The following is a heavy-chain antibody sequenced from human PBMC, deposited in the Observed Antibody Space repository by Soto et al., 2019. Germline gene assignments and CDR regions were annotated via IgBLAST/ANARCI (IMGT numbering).Heavy chain of an antibody. Sequence: QVQLQESGPGLVKPSETLSLTCSVSGVSTSNHYWTWIRKPPGQGPEWIGCIYYRGTTNYNASLNSRITTTIDTSKNQFSLRLTSVTTADTAVYYCARGGGSPYHDHEFDYWGQGILVTVSS. J-gene: IGHJ4*02. V-gene: IGHV4-59*11. CDR1: GVSTSNHY. CDR3: ARGGGSPYHDHEFDY. D-gene: IGHD2-2*01. CDR2: IYYRGTT.